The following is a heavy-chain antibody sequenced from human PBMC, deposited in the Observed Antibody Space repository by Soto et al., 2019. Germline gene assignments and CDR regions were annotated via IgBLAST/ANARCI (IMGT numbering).Heavy chain of an antibody. Sequence: GASVKVSCKASGYTFTSYYMHWVRQAPGQGLEWMGIINPSGGSTSYAQKFQGRVTMTRDTSTSTVYMELSSLRSEDTAVYYCARDVPLGVVVTAPLDYWGQGTLVTVS. CDR2: INPSGGST. V-gene: IGHV1-46*01. CDR1: GYTFTSYY. D-gene: IGHD2-21*02. J-gene: IGHJ4*02. CDR3: ARDVPLGVVVTAPLDY.